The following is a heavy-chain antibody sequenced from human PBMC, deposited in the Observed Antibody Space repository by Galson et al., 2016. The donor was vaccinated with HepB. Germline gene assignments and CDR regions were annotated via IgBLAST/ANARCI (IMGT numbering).Heavy chain of an antibody. D-gene: IGHD3-10*01. CDR2: INTRPGSP. CDR3: ARNLYFYGSGRKRYFDL. Sequence: SVKVSCKASGYTFTNFAVNWVRQAPGQGLEWMGWINTRPGSPTYAQGFAGRLVFSLDTSVSTAYLEIANLQTADTAIYYCARNLYFYGSGRKRYFDLWGRGTLITVS. CDR1: GYTFTNFA. J-gene: IGHJ2*01. V-gene: IGHV7-4-1*01.